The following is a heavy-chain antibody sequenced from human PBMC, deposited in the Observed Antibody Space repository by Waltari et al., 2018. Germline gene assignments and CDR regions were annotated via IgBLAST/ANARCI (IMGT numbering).Heavy chain of an antibody. J-gene: IGHJ5*02. D-gene: IGHD3-9*01. V-gene: IGHV2-5*01. CDR3: AHRRGLGKEILTGYYKTNWFDP. CDR1: GFSLSTSGVG. Sequence: QITLKESGPTLVKPTQTLPLTCTFSGFSLSTSGVGVGWIRQPPGKALEWLALIYWNDDKRYSPALKSRLTITKDTSKNQVVLTMTNMDPVDTATYYCAHRRGLGKEILTGYYKTNWFDPWGQGTLVTVSS. CDR2: IYWNDDK.